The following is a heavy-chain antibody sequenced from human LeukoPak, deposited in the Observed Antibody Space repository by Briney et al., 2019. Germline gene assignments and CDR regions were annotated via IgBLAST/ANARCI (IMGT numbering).Heavy chain of an antibody. CDR2: IYYSGST. Sequence: SETLSLTCTVSGGSISSYYWICIRQPPGKGLEVMVDIYYSGSTNYNPSPKSRVTISVDTSKKQFSLTLSSVTAADTAVYYYARDARPLRYYYDSSVLVYFPYWSQRTLVTVSS. CDR3: ARDARPLRYYYDSSVLVYFPY. V-gene: IGHV4-59*01. J-gene: IGHJ4*02. D-gene: IGHD3-22*01. CDR1: GGSISSYY.